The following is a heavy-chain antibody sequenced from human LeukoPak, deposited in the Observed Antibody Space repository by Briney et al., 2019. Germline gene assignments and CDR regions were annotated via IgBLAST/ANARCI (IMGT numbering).Heavy chain of an antibody. Sequence: GGSLRLSCAASGFTFSSYWMHWVRQAPGKGLVWVSRIISDGSSTNYADSVKGRFTISRDNAKNTLYLQMNSLRAEDTAVYYCARVGSSDSGSYWGKWFDPWGQGTLVTVSS. J-gene: IGHJ5*02. CDR1: GFTFSSYW. CDR2: IISDGSST. V-gene: IGHV3-74*01. D-gene: IGHD1-26*01. CDR3: ARVGSSDSGSYWGKWFDP.